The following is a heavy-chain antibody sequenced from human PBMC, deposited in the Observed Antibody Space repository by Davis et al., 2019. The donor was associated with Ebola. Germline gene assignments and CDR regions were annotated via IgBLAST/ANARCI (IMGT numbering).Heavy chain of an antibody. J-gene: IGHJ4*02. V-gene: IGHV3-33*08. CDR3: ARGRDIVVVPAAGIDY. CDR2: IWYDGSNK. D-gene: IGHD2-2*01. CDR1: GFTFSSYG. Sequence: PGGSLRLSCAASGFTFSSYGMHWVRQAPGKGLEWVAVIWYDGSNKYYADSVKGRFTISRDNSKNTLYLQMNSLRAEDTAVYYCARGRDIVVVPAAGIDYWGQGTLVTVSS.